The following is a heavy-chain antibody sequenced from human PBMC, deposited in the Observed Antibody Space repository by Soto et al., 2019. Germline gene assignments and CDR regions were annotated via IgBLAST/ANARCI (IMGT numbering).Heavy chain of an antibody. CDR2: IYSGSST. Sequence: GGSLRLSCAASGFTVSSNYMSWVRQAPGKGLEWVSVIYSGSSTYYADSVKGRFTISRDNSKNTLYLQMNSLRAEDTAVYYCARDSVVTMVDYWGKGTLVTVSS. CDR3: ARDSVVTMVDY. CDR1: GFTVSSNY. D-gene: IGHD3-10*01. V-gene: IGHV3-53*01. J-gene: IGHJ4*02.